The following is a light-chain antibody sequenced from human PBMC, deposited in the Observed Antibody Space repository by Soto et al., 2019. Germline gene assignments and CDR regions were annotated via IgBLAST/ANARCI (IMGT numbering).Light chain of an antibody. Sequence: VVTQFPDSLTVSLGERAAIDCKSSHSLFYNSSHYLAWYQQKPGQPPKLLIYWSSTRESGVPARFSGSGSGTNFTLTISGLQAEDAAVYYCQQYYTTPYTFGQGTKLAI. V-gene: IGKV4-1*01. CDR1: HSLFYNSSHY. CDR3: QQYYTTPYT. J-gene: IGKJ2*01. CDR2: WSS.